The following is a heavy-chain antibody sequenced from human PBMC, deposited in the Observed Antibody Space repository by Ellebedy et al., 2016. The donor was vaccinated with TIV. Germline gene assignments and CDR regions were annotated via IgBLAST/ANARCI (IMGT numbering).Heavy chain of an antibody. CDR1: EYDFTGYW. V-gene: IGHV5-51*01. CDR2: VYPRDSET. J-gene: IGHJ2*01. CDR3: ATSLTASGWTQDFDL. D-gene: IGHD6-19*01. Sequence: GESLKISCEGSEYDFTGYWIGWVRQLPGKGLEWMGIVYPRDSETRYGPSFEGQVTMSADKSIRTAYLEWSSLKVSDTAIYYCATSLTASGWTQDFDLWGRGTLVTVSS.